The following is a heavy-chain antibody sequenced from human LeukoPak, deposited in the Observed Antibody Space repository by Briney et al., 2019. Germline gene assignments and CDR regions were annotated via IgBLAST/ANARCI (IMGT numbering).Heavy chain of an antibody. CDR1: GGSFSGYY. CDR2: INHSGST. V-gene: IGHV4-34*01. Sequence: PSETLSLTCAVYGGSFSGYYWSWIRQPPGKGLEWIGEINHSGSTNYNPSLKSRVTISVATSKNQFSLKLSSVTAADTAVYYCARGTEGVTPNWFDPWGQGTLVTVSS. D-gene: IGHD4-23*01. CDR3: ARGTEGVTPNWFDP. J-gene: IGHJ5*02.